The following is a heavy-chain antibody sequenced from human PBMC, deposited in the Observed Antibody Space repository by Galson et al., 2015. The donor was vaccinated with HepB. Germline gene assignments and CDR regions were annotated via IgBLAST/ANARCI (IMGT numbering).Heavy chain of an antibody. V-gene: IGHV1-2*02. D-gene: IGHD1-7*01. CDR2: IYPKSGGT. CDR3: ARENYYYDY. Sequence: SVKVSCKASGYTFAAYYMHWVRQAPGQGLEWMGWIYPKSGGTYYAQRFQGRVTLTRDTSVSEVYMELSSLRSDDTAVYYCARENYYYDYWGQGTLVTVSS. J-gene: IGHJ4*02. CDR1: GYTFAAYY.